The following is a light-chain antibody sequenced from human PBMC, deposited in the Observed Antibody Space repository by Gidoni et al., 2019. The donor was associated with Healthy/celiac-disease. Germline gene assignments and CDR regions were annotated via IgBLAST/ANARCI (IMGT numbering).Light chain of an antibody. CDR2: DVS. Sequence: QSALTQPAYVSGSPGQSITTSCTGTSSYGGGYNYVSWYQQHPSKAPTLMIYDVSNRPSGVSNRFSGSKSGNTSSLTISGLQAEDAADYYCSSYTSSSTLEFGGGTKLTVL. V-gene: IGLV2-14*03. CDR3: SSYTSSSTLE. CDR1: SSYGGGYNY. J-gene: IGLJ2*01.